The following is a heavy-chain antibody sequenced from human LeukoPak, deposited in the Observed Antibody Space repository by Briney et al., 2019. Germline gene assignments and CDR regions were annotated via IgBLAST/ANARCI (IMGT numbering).Heavy chain of an antibody. J-gene: IGHJ6*03. V-gene: IGHV4-59*12. CDR3: ASLTYYYMDV. CDR1: GGSISSYY. Sequence: SETLSLTCTVSGGSISSYYWSWIRQPPGKGLEWIGYIYYSGSTNYNPSLKSRVTISVDTSKNQFSLKLSSVTAADTAVYYCASLTYYYMDVWGKGTTVTISS. CDR2: IYYSGST.